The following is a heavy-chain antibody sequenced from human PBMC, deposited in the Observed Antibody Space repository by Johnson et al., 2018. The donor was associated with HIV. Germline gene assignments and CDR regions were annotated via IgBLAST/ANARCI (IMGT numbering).Heavy chain of an antibody. Sequence: QVQLVESGGGLVKPGGSLRLSCAASGFTFSDYYMNWIRQAPGKGLEWVAVISYDGSNKYYADSVKGRFTISRDNAKNSLYLQMNSLSAEDTAVYYCARGMSSGPWAGGDAFDIWGQGTMVTVSS. CDR3: ARGMSSGPWAGGDAFDI. V-gene: IGHV3-30-3*01. CDR1: GFTFSDYY. J-gene: IGHJ3*02. D-gene: IGHD3-22*01. CDR2: ISYDGSNK.